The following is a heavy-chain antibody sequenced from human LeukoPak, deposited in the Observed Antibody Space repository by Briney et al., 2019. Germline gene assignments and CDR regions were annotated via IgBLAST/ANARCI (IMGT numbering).Heavy chain of an antibody. CDR3: ARVSTEVDTAMAVFDY. Sequence: SVKVSCKASGGTFASYAISWVRQAPGQGLGWMGRIIPIFGTVNYAQKFQGRVTMTTDESTSTAYMELSSLRSEDTAVYYYARVSTEVDTAMAVFDYWGQGTLVTVSS. D-gene: IGHD5-18*01. J-gene: IGHJ4*02. V-gene: IGHV1-69*05. CDR2: IIPIFGTV. CDR1: GGTFASYA.